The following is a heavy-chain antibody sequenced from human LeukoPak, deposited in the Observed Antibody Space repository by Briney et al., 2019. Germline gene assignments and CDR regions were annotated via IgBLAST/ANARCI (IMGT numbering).Heavy chain of an antibody. D-gene: IGHD3-10*01. CDR2: ISYDGSNK. Sequence: GGSLRLSCAASGFTFSSYAMHWVRQAPGKGLEWVAVISYDGSNKYYADSVKGRFTISRDNSKNTLYLQMNSLRAEDTAVYYCARAVVRGVIPHDAFDIWGQGTMVTVSS. CDR3: ARAVVRGVIPHDAFDI. V-gene: IGHV3-30*04. J-gene: IGHJ3*02. CDR1: GFTFSSYA.